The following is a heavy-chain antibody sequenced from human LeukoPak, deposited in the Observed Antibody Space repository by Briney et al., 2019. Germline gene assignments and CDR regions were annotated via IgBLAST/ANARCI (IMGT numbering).Heavy chain of an antibody. CDR3: ARDSSHYLGSSDY. CDR1: GFTFSSYS. D-gene: IGHD6-6*01. CDR2: ISSSSSYI. Sequence: GGSLRLSCAASGFTFSSYSMNWVRQAPGKGLEWVSSISSSSSYIYYADSVKGRFTISRDNAKNSLYLQMNSLRAEDTAIYYCARDSSHYLGSSDYWGQGTLVTVSS. J-gene: IGHJ4*02. V-gene: IGHV3-21*04.